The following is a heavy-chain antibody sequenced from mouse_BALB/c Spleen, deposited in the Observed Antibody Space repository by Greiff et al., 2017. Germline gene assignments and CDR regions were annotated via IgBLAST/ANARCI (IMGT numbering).Heavy chain of an antibody. V-gene: IGHV5-4*02. D-gene: IGHD1-2*01. CDR3: AREPLRRLRSGYFDV. J-gene: IGHJ1*01. CDR1: GFTFSDYS. CDR2: ISDGGSYT. Sequence: EVKLMESGGGLVKPGGSLKLSCAASGFTFSDYSMSWVRQTPEKRLEWVATISDGGSYTYYPDTVKGRFTISRDNAKNNLYLQMSSLKSEDTAMYYCAREPLRRLRSGYFDVWGAGTTVTVSS.